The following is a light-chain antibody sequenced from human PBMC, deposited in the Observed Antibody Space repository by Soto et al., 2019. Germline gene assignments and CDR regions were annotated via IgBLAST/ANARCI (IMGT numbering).Light chain of an antibody. J-gene: IGLJ3*02. CDR2: ENS. Sequence: QSVLTQPPSVSGSPGQTVTISCTGSSCDVGSYYLVSWYQQLPGTAPKLLIYENSKRPSGVPDRFSGSKSGTSASLAITGLQAEDEADYYCRSYESSLSGSVFGGGTKLTVL. CDR3: RSYESSLSGSV. CDR1: SCDVGSYYL. V-gene: IGLV1-40*01.